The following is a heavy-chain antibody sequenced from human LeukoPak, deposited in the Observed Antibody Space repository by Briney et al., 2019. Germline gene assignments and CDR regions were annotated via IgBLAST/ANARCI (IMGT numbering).Heavy chain of an antibody. Sequence: ASVKVSCKASGYTFTRYYMHWVRQPPGQGLEWMGWINPNSGGTNYAQKFQDRVIMTRDTSISTAYMELSRLRSDDTAVYYCAREVPAAVSWFDPWGQGTLVTVSS. V-gene: IGHV1-2*02. J-gene: IGHJ5*02. CDR3: AREVPAAVSWFDP. CDR2: INPNSGGT. D-gene: IGHD2-2*01. CDR1: GYTFTRYY.